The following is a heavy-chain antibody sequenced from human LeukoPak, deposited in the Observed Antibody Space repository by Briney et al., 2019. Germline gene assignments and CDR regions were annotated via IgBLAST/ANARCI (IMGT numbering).Heavy chain of an antibody. CDR3: ARVGYDYVWGSYRKADY. CDR2: INPNSGGT. J-gene: IGHJ4*02. D-gene: IGHD3-16*02. Sequence: ASMKVSCKASGYTFTGYYMHWVRQAPGQGLEWMGWINPNSGGTNYAQKFQGRVTMTRDTSISTAYMELTRLRSDDTAVYYCARVGYDYVWGSYRKADYWGQGTLVTVSS. CDR1: GYTFTGYY. V-gene: IGHV1-2*02.